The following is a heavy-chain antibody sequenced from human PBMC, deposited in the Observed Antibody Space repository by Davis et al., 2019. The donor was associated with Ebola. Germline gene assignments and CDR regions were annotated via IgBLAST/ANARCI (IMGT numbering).Heavy chain of an antibody. CDR2: INHDGSEK. J-gene: IGHJ4*02. CDR3: ARDSGYDILN. CDR1: GFTLTTYW. Sequence: GESLKISCEASGFTLTTYWMSWVRQAPGKGLEWVANINHDGSEKYYVDSVKGRFTISRDNARNSLYLQMNSLRAEDTAVYYCARDSGYDILNWGQGTLVTVSS. D-gene: IGHD3-9*01. V-gene: IGHV3-7*01.